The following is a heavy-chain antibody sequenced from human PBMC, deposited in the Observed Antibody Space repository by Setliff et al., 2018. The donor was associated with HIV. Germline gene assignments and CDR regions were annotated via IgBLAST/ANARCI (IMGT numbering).Heavy chain of an antibody. V-gene: IGHV1-69*05. CDR3: ASASGYCRSGVCYIGVHKTPDKYYCDS. Sequence: ASVKVSCKASGDTFSNSAIYWVRQAPGQGLEWMGGIIPLYGTSKYAQKFQGRVAITTDELMTKAYMEFTSLRSEDTAVYFCASASGYCRSGVCYIGVHKTPDKYYCDSWGQGTLVTVSS. CDR2: IIPLYGTS. CDR1: GDTFSNSA. J-gene: IGHJ4*02. D-gene: IGHD2-8*01.